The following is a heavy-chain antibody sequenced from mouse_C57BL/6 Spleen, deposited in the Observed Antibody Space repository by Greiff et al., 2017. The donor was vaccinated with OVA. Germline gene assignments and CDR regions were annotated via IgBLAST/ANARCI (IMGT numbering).Heavy chain of an antibody. CDR2: IDPETGGT. CDR3: TIPSFYYGSSYFAWFAY. CDR1: GYTFTDYE. D-gene: IGHD1-1*01. J-gene: IGHJ3*01. V-gene: IGHV1-15*01. Sequence: VQLQQSGAELVRPGASVTLSCKASGYTFTDYEMHWVKQTPVHGLEWIGAIDPETGGTAYNQKFKGKAILTADKSSSTAYMELRSLTSEDSAVYYCTIPSFYYGSSYFAWFAYWGQGTLVTVSA.